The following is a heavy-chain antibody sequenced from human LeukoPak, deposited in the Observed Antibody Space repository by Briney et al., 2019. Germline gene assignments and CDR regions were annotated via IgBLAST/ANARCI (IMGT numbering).Heavy chain of an antibody. D-gene: IGHD3-22*01. CDR3: AKGRVEYYDSSGYGDAFDI. Sequence: ASVKVSCKTSGFTFTSYYMHWVRQAPGQGLEWMGWINPNSGGTNYAQKFQGRVTMTRDTSISAAYMELSRLRSDDTAVYYCAKGRVEYYDSSGYGDAFDIWGQGTMVTVSS. CDR1: GFTFTSYY. V-gene: IGHV1-2*02. J-gene: IGHJ3*02. CDR2: INPNSGGT.